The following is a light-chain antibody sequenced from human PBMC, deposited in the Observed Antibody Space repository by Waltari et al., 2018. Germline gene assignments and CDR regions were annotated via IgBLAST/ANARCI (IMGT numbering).Light chain of an antibody. Sequence: DTQLSQFPSTLAASVGHRVTITCRARDAINKWLAWYQQKPGKAPKVLIYDASTLQSGVPSRFSGSGSGTEFTLTIDSLQPDDFATYYCQQYNRFSPFGQGTNVEVK. CDR1: DAINKW. V-gene: IGKV1-5*01. J-gene: IGKJ1*01. CDR3: QQYNRFSP. CDR2: DAS.